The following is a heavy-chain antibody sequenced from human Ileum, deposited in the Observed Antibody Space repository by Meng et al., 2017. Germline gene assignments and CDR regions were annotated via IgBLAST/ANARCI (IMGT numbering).Heavy chain of an antibody. J-gene: IGHJ4*02. Sequence: QVQLQESGPRLVKPSQTLSHTGTVSGGPISSGDYYWSWVRQSPGKGPEWIGYIYSNGNTYSNPSLRGRLMISIDTSKNQFSLKLSSVTAADTAVYYCARAPKYCTNAVCSRPLDSWGQGTLFTVSS. V-gene: IGHV4-30-4*01. D-gene: IGHD2-8*01. CDR2: IYSNGNT. CDR3: ARAPKYCTNAVCSRPLDS. CDR1: GGPISSGDYY.